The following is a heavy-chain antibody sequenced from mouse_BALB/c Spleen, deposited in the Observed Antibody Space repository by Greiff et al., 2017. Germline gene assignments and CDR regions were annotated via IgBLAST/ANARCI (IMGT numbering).Heavy chain of an antibody. Sequence: DVQLQESGPGLVKPSQSLSLTCTVTGYSITSDYAWNWIRQFPGNKLEWMGYISYSGSTSYNPSLKSRISITRDTSKNQFFLQLNSVTTEDTATYYCARYGSSPFYAMDYWGQGTSVTVSS. V-gene: IGHV3-2*02. CDR3: ARYGSSPFYAMDY. CDR1: GYSITSDYA. J-gene: IGHJ4*01. D-gene: IGHD1-1*01. CDR2: ISYSGST.